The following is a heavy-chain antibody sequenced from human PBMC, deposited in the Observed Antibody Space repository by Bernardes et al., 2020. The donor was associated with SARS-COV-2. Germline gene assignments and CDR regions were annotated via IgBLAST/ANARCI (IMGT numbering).Heavy chain of an antibody. CDR1: GYTFTSYG. D-gene: IGHD3-22*01. Sequence: ASVKVSCKASGYTFTSYGISWVRQAAGQGLEWMGWISAYNGNTNYAQKLQGRVTMTTDTSTSTAYMELRSLRSDDTAVYYCARDGPYYYDSSGYDAFDIWSHGTMVTVSS. J-gene: IGHJ3*02. CDR3: ARDGPYYYDSSGYDAFDI. CDR2: ISAYNGNT. V-gene: IGHV1-18*04.